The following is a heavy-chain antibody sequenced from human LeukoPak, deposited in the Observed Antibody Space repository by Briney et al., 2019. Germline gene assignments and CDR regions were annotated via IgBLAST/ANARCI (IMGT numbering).Heavy chain of an antibody. J-gene: IGHJ4*02. Sequence: VSVKVSCKASGYTFTGYYMHWVRQAPGQGLEWMGWINPNSGGTNYAQKFQGRVTMTRDTSISTAYMELSRLRSDDTAVYYCARYWAGASYYPSSLDYWGQGTLVTVSS. CDR3: ARYWAGASYYPSSLDY. CDR2: INPNSGGT. V-gene: IGHV1-2*02. D-gene: IGHD2/OR15-2a*01. CDR1: GYTFTGYY.